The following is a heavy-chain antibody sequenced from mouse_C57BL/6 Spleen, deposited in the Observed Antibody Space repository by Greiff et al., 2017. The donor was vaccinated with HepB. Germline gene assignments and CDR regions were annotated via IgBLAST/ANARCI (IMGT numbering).Heavy chain of an antibody. CDR1: GYTFTSYW. J-gene: IGHJ2*01. CDR2: IDPSDSYT. Sequence: VQLQQSGAELVMPGASVKLSCKASGYTFTSYWMHWVKQRPGQGLEWIGEIDPSDSYTNYNQKFKGKSTLTVDKSSSTAYMQLSSLTSEDSAVYYCAIYGNYGNYWGQGTTLTVSS. D-gene: IGHD2-1*01. CDR3: AIYGNYGNY. V-gene: IGHV1-69*01.